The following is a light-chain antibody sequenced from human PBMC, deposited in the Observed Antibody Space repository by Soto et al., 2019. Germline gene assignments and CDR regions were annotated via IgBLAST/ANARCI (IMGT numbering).Light chain of an antibody. CDR2: KES. CDR3: QQYNSYWT. V-gene: IGKV1-5*03. CDR1: QSIRTW. Sequence: QVTQSPSYLSASVGDSVTITCRASQSIRTWLAWYQQKPGTHPKLLIYKESSLESGVPSRFSGNGSGTDFALTINNLQPEDCATYYCQQYNSYWTFGLGTKVDIK. J-gene: IGKJ1*01.